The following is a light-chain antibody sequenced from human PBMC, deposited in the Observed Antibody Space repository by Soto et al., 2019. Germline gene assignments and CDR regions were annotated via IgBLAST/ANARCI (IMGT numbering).Light chain of an antibody. CDR1: SSDVGSYNL. Sequence: QSALTQPASVSGSPGQSITISCTGTSSDVGSYNLVSWYQQHPGKAPKLLIYEVSKRPSGVSNRFSGSKSGNTASLTISGVQAEEEAAYYCCSYAGSSTHVVFGGGTKLTVL. CDR3: CSYAGSSTHVV. J-gene: IGLJ2*01. CDR2: EVS. V-gene: IGLV2-23*02.